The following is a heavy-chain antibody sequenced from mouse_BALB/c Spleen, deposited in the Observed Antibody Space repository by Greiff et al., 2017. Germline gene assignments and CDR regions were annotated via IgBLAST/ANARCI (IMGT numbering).Heavy chain of an antibody. J-gene: IGHJ3*01. CDR2: IYPGSGST. CDR1: GYTFTSYW. V-gene: IGHV1S22*01. CDR3: TRSPIYYDYGAWFAY. Sequence: LQQPGSELVRPGASVKLSCKASGYTFTSYWMHWVMQRHGQGLEWIGNIYPGSGSTNYDEKFKSKGTLTVDTSSSTAYMHLSSLTSEDSAVYYCTRSPIYYDYGAWFAYWGQGTLVTVSA. D-gene: IGHD2-4*01.